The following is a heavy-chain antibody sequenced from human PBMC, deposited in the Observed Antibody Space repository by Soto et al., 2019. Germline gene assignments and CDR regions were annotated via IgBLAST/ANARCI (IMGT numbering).Heavy chain of an antibody. J-gene: IGHJ4*02. CDR3: ARDMYWLDS. V-gene: IGHV4-34*01. CDR2: INHSGST. CDR1: GGSFTNYY. D-gene: IGHD2-15*01. Sequence: SETLSLTCAVYGGSFTNYYWSWIRQPPGKGLEWIGEINHSGSTNYNPSLKSRVTISVDTSKNQFSLNLSSVTAADTAVYYCARDMYWLDSWGQGTLVAASS.